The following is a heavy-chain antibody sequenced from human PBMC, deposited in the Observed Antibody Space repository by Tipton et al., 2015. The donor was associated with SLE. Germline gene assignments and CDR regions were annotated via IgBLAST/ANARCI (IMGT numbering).Heavy chain of an antibody. CDR3: ARADLYSTAAAGQGYFDY. D-gene: IGHD6-13*01. V-gene: IGHV3-21*01. Sequence: SLRLSCAASGFTSSSYSMNWVRQAPGKGLEWVSSISSSSSYIYYADSVKGRFTISRDNAKNSLYLQMNSLRAEDTAVYYCARADLYSTAAAGQGYFDYWGQGTLVTVSS. CDR2: ISSSSSYI. J-gene: IGHJ4*02. CDR1: GFTSSSYS.